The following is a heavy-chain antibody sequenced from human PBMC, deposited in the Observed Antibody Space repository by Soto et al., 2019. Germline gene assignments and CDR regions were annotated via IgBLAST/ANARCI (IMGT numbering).Heavy chain of an antibody. CDR1: GFSLTNNGMG. J-gene: IGHJ5*02. V-gene: IGHV2-26*01. CDR2: IFSNGEK. Sequence: QVTLKESGPVLVKPTETLTLTCTVSGFSLTNNGMGVSWIRQPPGKALEWLAHIFSNGEKSYNIFLKSRLSTSKDTSKSQVVLTMTSMDPVDTSTYYCARPVGVSGWYGRGWFDPWGQGTLVTVSS. CDR3: ARPVGVSGWYGRGWFDP. D-gene: IGHD6-19*01.